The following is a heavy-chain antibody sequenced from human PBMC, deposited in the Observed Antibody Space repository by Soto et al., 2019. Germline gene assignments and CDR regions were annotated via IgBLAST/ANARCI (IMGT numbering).Heavy chain of an antibody. D-gene: IGHD6-13*01. J-gene: IGHJ6*02. CDR1: GGTFSSYA. V-gene: IGHV1-69*01. CDR2: VIPIFGTA. CDR3: ARVAAAGTRFYYYGMDV. Sequence: QVQLVQSGAEVKKPGSSVKVSCKASGGTFSSYAISWVRQAPGQGLEWMGRVIPIFGTANYAQKFQGRVTITADEYTSTAYMEMSSLRSEDTAVYYCARVAAAGTRFYYYGMDVWGQGTTVTVSS.